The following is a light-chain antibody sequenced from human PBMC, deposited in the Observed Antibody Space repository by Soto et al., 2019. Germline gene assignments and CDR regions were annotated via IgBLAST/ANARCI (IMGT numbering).Light chain of an antibody. Sequence: SYELTQPPSVSVAPGQTASISCWGNDIASKSVHWSQQKPGQAPVLVVYDDNDRPSGIPERLSGYNSGDTATLTISRVEAGDEADYYCQVWDSSSEHYVFVSGNKITXL. CDR2: DDN. V-gene: IGLV3-21*02. CDR1: DIASKS. J-gene: IGLJ1*01. CDR3: QVWDSSSEHYV.